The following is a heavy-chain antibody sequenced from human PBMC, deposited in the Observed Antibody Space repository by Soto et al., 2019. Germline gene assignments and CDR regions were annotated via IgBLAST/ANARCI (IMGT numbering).Heavy chain of an antibody. CDR2: ISADNGKT. J-gene: IGHJ5*02. CDR1: GYTFNSYG. Sequence: ASVKVSCKASGYTFNSYGISWVRQAPGQGLEWMGWISADNGKTNYAQKLQGRVTMTTDTSTSTTYMELRSLRSDDTAVYYCARVGFEYSYGYSWGQGTLVTVSS. CDR3: ARVGFEYSYGYS. V-gene: IGHV1-18*01. D-gene: IGHD5-18*01.